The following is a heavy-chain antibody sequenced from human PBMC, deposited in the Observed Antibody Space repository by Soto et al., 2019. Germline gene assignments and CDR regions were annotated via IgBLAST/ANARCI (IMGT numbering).Heavy chain of an antibody. D-gene: IGHD1-1*01. CDR3: AREPERNHYYYYGMDV. Sequence: QVQLVQSGAEVKKPGSSVKVSCKASGGTFSSYAISWVRQAPGQGLEWMGGIIPIFGTANYAQKFQGRVTITADESTSTAYMERSSLRSEDTAVYYCAREPERNHYYYYGMDVWGQGTTVTVSS. CDR1: GGTFSSYA. V-gene: IGHV1-69*12. CDR2: IIPIFGTA. J-gene: IGHJ6*02.